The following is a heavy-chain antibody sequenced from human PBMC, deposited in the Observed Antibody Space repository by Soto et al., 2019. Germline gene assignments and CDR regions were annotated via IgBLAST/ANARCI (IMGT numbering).Heavy chain of an antibody. J-gene: IGHJ3*02. D-gene: IGHD3-16*01. CDR1: GFTFSSYA. V-gene: IGHV3-30-3*01. CDR3: ARDPSPGLRGDAFDI. CDR2: ISYDGSNK. Sequence: QVQLVESGGGVVQPGRSLRLSCAASGFTFSSYAMHWVRQAPGKGLEWVAVISYDGSNKYYADSVKGRVTLSRDNSKNTLYLKMNSLRAEETAVYYCARDPSPGLRGDAFDIWGQGTMVTVSS.